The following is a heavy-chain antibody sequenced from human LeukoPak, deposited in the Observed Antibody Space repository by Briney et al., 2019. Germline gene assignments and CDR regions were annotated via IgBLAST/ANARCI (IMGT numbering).Heavy chain of an antibody. CDR3: ARDCTSNSCSFDF. CDR2: ISSSSSYI. J-gene: IGHJ4*02. CDR1: GFTFSSYS. V-gene: IGHV3-21*01. D-gene: IGHD2-2*01. Sequence: GGSLRLSCAASGFTFSSYSMNWVRQAPGKGLEWVSSISSSSSYIYYADSVKGRFTISRDNAKNSLYLQMNSLRAEDTAVYYCARDCTSNSCSFDFWGQGTLVTVSS.